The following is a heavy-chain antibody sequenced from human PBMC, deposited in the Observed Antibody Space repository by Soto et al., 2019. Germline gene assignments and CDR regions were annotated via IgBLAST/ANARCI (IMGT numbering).Heavy chain of an antibody. V-gene: IGHV4-4*07. CDR2: IDNSGST. Sequence: SATLSLTCTVSGGSISNYFCNWIRQPAGKGLEWIGRIDNSGSTNYNPSLKSRITMSADTSRNQFSLKLNSVTAADTAVYYCARGGQDFWSGPFNYWGQGALVTVSS. J-gene: IGHJ4*02. CDR3: ARGGQDFWSGPFNY. CDR1: GGSISNYF. D-gene: IGHD3-3*01.